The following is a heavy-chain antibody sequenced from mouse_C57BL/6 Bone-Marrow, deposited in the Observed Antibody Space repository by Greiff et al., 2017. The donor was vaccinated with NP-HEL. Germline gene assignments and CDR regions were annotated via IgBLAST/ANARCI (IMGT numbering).Heavy chain of an antibody. CDR2: IDPENGDT. D-gene: IGHD2-5*01. V-gene: IGHV14-4*01. CDR3: TKDYYSNVYAMDY. Sequence: DVKLQESGAELVRPGASVKLSCTASGFNIKDDYMHWVKQRPEQGLEWIGWIDPENGDTEYASKFQGKATITADTSSNTAYLQLSSLTSEDTAVYYCTKDYYSNVYAMDYWGQGTSVTVSS. J-gene: IGHJ4*01. CDR1: GFNIKDDY.